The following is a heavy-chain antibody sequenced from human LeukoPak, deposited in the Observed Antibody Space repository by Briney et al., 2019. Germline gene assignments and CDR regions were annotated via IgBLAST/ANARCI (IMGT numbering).Heavy chain of an antibody. Sequence: SETLSLTCAVYSGSFSGYYWSWIRQPPGKGLEWIGEINQSGNTNYNPSLKSRVTISVDTSKNQFSLKLSSVTAADTAVYYCARGEWEVRFDPWGQGTLVTVSS. CDR3: ARGEWEVRFDP. CDR1: SGSFSGYY. J-gene: IGHJ5*02. CDR2: INQSGNT. V-gene: IGHV4-34*01. D-gene: IGHD1-26*01.